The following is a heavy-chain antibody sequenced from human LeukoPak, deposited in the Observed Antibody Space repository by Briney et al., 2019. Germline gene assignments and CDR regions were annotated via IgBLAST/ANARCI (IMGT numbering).Heavy chain of an antibody. CDR2: INPSCGST. CDR1: GYTFTGYY. J-gene: IGHJ6*02. V-gene: IGHV1-46*01. Sequence: ASVKVSCKASGYTFTGYYMHWVRQAPGQGLEWMGIINPSCGSTSYAQKFQGRVTMTRDTSTSTVYMELSSLRSEDTAVYYCVRGGYSNYHFSDYYYGMDVWGQGTTVTVSS. D-gene: IGHD4-11*01. CDR3: VRGGYSNYHFSDYYYGMDV.